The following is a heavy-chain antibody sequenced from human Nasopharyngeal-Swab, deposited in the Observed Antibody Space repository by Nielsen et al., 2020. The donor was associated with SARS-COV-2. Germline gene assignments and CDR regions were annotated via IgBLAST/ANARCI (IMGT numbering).Heavy chain of an antibody. CDR1: GFTFDT. Sequence: GSLRLSCAVSGFTFDTMHWVRQAPGKGLEWVAVISSDGSYKNYADSVKGRFTISRDNSKNTLYLQTNNLRAEDTAVYFCVKGDTATSDYYYGMDVWGQGTTVTVSS. CDR3: VKGDTATSDYYYGMDV. V-gene: IGHV3-30-3*01. J-gene: IGHJ6*02. CDR2: ISSDGSYK. D-gene: IGHD5-18*01.